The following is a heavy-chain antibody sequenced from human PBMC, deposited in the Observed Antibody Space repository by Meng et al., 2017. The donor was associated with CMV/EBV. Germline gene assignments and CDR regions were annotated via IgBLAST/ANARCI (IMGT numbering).Heavy chain of an antibody. CDR1: GFSLGPSGWG. CDR3: AHSPSLQLVRHWFDP. V-gene: IGHV2-5*02. Sequence: ITLKVSVPPLVQPKQTLTLPCTLPGFSLGPSGWGVGWIRQPQGKALEWLALIYWDDDKRYSPSLKSRLTITKDTSKNQVVLTMTNMDPVDTATYYCAHSPSLQLVRHWFDPWGQGTLVTVSS. J-gene: IGHJ5*02. D-gene: IGHD6-6*01. CDR2: IYWDDDK.